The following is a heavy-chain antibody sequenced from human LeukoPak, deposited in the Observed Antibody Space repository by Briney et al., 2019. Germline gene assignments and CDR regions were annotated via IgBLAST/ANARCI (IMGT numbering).Heavy chain of an antibody. V-gene: IGHV4-39*01. J-gene: IGHJ4*02. CDR1: GGSISSSSYS. D-gene: IGHD3-22*01. CDR3: ARPHYYDSSTHYFDY. CDR2: IYYSGST. Sequence: PSETLSLTCTVSGGSISSSSYSWGWIRQPPGKGLEWIGSIYYSGSTYYNPSLKSRVTISVDTSKNQFSLKLSSVTAADTAVYYCARPHYYDSSTHYFDYWGQGTLVTVSS.